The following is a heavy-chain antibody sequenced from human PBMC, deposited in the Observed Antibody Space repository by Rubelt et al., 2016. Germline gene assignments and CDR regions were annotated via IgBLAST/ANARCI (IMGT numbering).Heavy chain of an antibody. CDR3: AREYCTNGVCYFYFDY. CDR1: GFSFSSYA. Sequence: FGGGLVQRGGSLRLSCAVSGFSFSSYAMHWVRQAPGKGLEYVSGISSNGGSTYHADSVKGRFTISRDNSKNTLYLQMGSLRAEDMAVYYCAREYCTNGVCYFYFDYWGQGTLVTVSS. V-gene: IGHV3-64*07. CDR2: ISSNGGST. D-gene: IGHD2-8*01. J-gene: IGHJ4*02.